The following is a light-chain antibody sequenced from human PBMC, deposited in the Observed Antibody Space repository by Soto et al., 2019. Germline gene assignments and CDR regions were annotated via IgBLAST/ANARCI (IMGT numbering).Light chain of an antibody. CDR3: QHWHDYSWT. J-gene: IGKJ1*01. CDR1: QSISIW. Sequence: DIHMTQSPSTLSASVGDRVTITCRASQSISIWLAWYQQKPGKAPNLLIYKTSSLETGVPSRFSGSGSGTSFTLPLSSLQPDDFATYHSQHWHDYSWTFGQGTKVEVK. V-gene: IGKV1-5*03. CDR2: KTS.